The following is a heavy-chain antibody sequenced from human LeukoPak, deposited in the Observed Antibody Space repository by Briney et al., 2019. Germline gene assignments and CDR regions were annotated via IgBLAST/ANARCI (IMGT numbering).Heavy chain of an antibody. D-gene: IGHD3-22*01. CDR3: ARTYYYDDIGYYSDAFDI. CDR2: IDSSGST. Sequence: PSETLSLTCTVSGGSISPYYRTWIRQSPGKGLEWIGYIDSSGSTNYSPSLKSRVTMSVDTPNAQFSLRVTSVTAADTAVYYCARTYYYDDIGYYSDAFDIWGQGTMVTVAS. CDR1: GGSISPYY. V-gene: IGHV4-59*08. J-gene: IGHJ3*02.